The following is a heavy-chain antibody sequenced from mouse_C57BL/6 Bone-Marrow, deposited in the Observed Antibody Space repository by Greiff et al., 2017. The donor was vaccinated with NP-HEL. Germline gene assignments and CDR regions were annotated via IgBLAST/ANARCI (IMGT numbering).Heavy chain of an antibody. J-gene: IGHJ2*01. CDR3: ASIYYYGSSYFDY. V-gene: IGHV1-76*01. CDR2: IYPGSGNT. Sequence: QVQLQQSGAELVRPGASVKLSCKASGYTFTDYYINWVKQRPGQGLEWIARIYPGSGNTYYNEKFTGKATLTAEKSSSTAYMQLSSLTSEDSAVYFCASIYYYGSSYFDYWGQGTTLTVSS. CDR1: GYTFTDYY. D-gene: IGHD1-1*01.